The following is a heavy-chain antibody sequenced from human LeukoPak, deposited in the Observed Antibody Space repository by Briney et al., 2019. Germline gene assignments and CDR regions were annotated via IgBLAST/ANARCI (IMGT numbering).Heavy chain of an antibody. CDR3: ARIYGSGSYLEY. D-gene: IGHD3-10*01. CDR1: GDSTTNYNYW. V-gene: IGHV4-4*02. CDR2: ILGSGTT. Sequence: SGTLSLTCAVSGDSTTNYNYWWTWVRRPPGMGLEWIGEILGSGTTHYNPSLKSRVTISVDKSRNQFALKLTSVTAADTAVYYCARIYGSGSYLEYWGQGAQVTVSS. J-gene: IGHJ4*02.